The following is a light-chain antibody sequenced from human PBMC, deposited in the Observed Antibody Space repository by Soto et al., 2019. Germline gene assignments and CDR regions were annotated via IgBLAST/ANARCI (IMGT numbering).Light chain of an antibody. CDR1: SSDVGGYVY. CDR2: EVT. J-gene: IGLJ1*01. CDR3: TSYKSSSTQV. Sequence: QSALTQPASVSGSPGQSITISCTGTSSDVGGYVYVSWYPQHPGTAPRLIIYEVTNRPSGVSNHYFRSTSGNTASLTISGLQAEDEGDYYCTSYKSSSTQVFGTGTKVTVL. V-gene: IGLV2-14*01.